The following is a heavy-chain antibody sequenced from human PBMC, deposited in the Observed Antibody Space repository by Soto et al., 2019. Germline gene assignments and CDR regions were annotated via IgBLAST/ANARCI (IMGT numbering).Heavy chain of an antibody. Sequence: GGSLRLSCAASGFTFSSYAMSWVRQAPGKGLEWVSAISGSGGSTYYADSVKGRFTISRDNSKNTLYLQMNSLRAEDTAVYYCAKERVVVAATPSSWFDPWGQGTQVTVSS. J-gene: IGHJ5*02. CDR1: GFTFSSYA. V-gene: IGHV3-23*01. D-gene: IGHD2-15*01. CDR3: AKERVVVAATPSSWFDP. CDR2: ISGSGGST.